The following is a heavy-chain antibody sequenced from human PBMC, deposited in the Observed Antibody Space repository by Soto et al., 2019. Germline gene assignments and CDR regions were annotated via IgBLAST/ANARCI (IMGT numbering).Heavy chain of an antibody. CDR2: FDPEDGET. J-gene: IGHJ5*02. D-gene: IGHD3-16*01. V-gene: IGHV1-24*01. CDR1: GYTLTELS. CDR3: ATVGTSYSRLMITFGGVDHWFDP. Sequence: ASVKVSCKVSGYTLTELSMHWVRQAPGKGLEWMGGFDPEDGETIYAQKFQGRVTMTEDTSTDTAYMELSSLRSEDTAVYYCATVGTSYSRLMITFGGVDHWFDPWGQGTLVTVSS.